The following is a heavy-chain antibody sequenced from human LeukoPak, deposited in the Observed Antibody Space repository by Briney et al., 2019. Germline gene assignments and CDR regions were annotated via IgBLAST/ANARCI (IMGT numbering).Heavy chain of an antibody. J-gene: IGHJ4*02. Sequence: GGSLRLSCAASGFTFSNYNMNWVRQAPGKGLEWVSVISSSSRYMYYADSVKGRFTISRDNAKNSLYLQMNSLRAEDTAVYYCARVSTAVSLAIDYWGQGTLVTVSS. CDR3: ARVSTAVSLAIDY. CDR2: ISSSSRYM. D-gene: IGHD6-13*01. CDR1: GFTFSNYN. V-gene: IGHV3-21*06.